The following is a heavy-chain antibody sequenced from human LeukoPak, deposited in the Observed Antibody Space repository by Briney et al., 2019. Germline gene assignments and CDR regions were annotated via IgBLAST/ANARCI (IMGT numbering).Heavy chain of an antibody. D-gene: IGHD6-13*01. CDR2: ISYDGSNK. CDR3: ASLRIAAAGKRAFDI. CDR1: GFTFSSYA. V-gene: IGHV3-30*04. Sequence: GGSLRLSCAASGFTFSSYAMHWVRQAPGKGLEWVAVISYDGSNKYYADSVKGRFTISRDNAKNSLYLQMNSLRAEDTAVYYCASLRIAAAGKRAFDIWGQGTMVTVSS. J-gene: IGHJ3*02.